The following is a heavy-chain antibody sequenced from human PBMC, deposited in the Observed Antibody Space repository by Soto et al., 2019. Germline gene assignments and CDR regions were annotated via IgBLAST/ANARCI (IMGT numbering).Heavy chain of an antibody. Sequence: QVQLVESGGGLVEPGXXXXLSCAXSGFRFXDHYMTWXXQAXGKGLEWASKISVDGTTIYHPDPVKGRITVSRDNAKNSVYLQMNSLRAEDTAVYYCASDPYYYASGFWGQGTLVTVSS. CDR1: GFRFXDHY. V-gene: IGHV3-11*01. CDR2: ISVDGTTI. J-gene: IGHJ4*02. D-gene: IGHD3-10*01. CDR3: ASDPYYYASGF.